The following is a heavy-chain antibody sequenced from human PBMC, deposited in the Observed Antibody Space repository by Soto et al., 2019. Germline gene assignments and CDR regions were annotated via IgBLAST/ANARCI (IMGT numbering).Heavy chain of an antibody. Sequence: SGPTLVNPTQTLTLTCTFSGFSVSTSGVGVGWIRQPPGKALEWLALIYWDDDKRYSPSLKSRLTITKDTSKNQVVLTMTNMDPVDTATYYCIQSRCGGDCLQSYASHYYYGMDVWGQGTTVTVSS. D-gene: IGHD2-21*02. V-gene: IGHV2-5*02. CDR2: IYWDDDK. CDR1: GFSVSTSGVG. CDR3: IQSRCGGDCLQSYASHYYYGMDV. J-gene: IGHJ6*02.